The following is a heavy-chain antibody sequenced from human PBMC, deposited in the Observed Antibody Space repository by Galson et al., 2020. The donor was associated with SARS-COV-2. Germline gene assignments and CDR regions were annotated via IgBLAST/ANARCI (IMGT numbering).Heavy chain of an antibody. D-gene: IGHD2-21*01. CDR2: ISSSSSYT. V-gene: IGHV3-11*06. Sequence: GESLKISCAASGFTFSDYYMRWIRQAPGKGPEWVSYISSSSSYTNYADSVKGRFTISRDNAKNSLYLQMNSLRAEDTAVYYCARDSYCGGDCLNDYWGQGTLVTVSS. CDR3: ARDSYCGGDCLNDY. J-gene: IGHJ4*02. CDR1: GFTFSDYY.